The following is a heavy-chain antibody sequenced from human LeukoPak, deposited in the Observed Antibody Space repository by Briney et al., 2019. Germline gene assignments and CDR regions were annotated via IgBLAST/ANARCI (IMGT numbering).Heavy chain of an antibody. Sequence: SETLSLTCTVSGYSISSGYYWGWIRQPPGKGLEWIGSIYHSGSTYYNPSLKSRVTISVDTSKNQFSLKLSSVSAADTAVYYCARAYLRLGELSLSWFDPWGQGTLVTVSS. CDR2: IYHSGST. CDR1: GYSISSGYY. J-gene: IGHJ5*02. CDR3: ARAYLRLGELSLSWFDP. V-gene: IGHV4-38-2*02. D-gene: IGHD3-16*02.